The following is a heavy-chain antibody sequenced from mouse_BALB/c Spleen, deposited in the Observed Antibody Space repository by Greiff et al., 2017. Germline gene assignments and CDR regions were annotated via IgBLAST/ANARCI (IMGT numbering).Heavy chain of an antibody. V-gene: IGHV5-6-5*01. CDR3: ARGRYAWFAY. CDR2: ISSGGST. D-gene: IGHD2-14*01. CDR1: GFTFSSYA. Sequence: EVMLVESGGGLVKPGGSLKLSCAASGFTFSSYAMSWVRQTPEKRLEWVASISSGGSTYYPDSVKGRFTISRDNARNILYLQMSSLRSEDTAMYYCARGRYAWFAYWGQGTLVTVSA. J-gene: IGHJ3*01.